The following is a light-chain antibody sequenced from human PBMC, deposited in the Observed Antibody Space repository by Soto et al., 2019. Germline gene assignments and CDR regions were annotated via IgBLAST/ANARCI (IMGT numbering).Light chain of an antibody. CDR1: SSDVGGYNS. Sequence: QSALTQPASVSGSPRQSITISCTGTSSDVGGYNSVSWYQHHPGKAPKLIIHEVIYRPSGVPDRFSGSKSGNTASLTISGLQAEDEAYYYCTSYTTPVAVVFGGGT. J-gene: IGLJ2*01. CDR3: TSYTTPVAVV. CDR2: EVI. V-gene: IGLV2-14*01.